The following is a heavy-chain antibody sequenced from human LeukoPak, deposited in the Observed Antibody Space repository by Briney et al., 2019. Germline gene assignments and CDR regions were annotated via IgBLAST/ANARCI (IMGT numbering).Heavy chain of an antibody. CDR2: IKSKADGGTT. D-gene: IGHD4-11*01. CDR1: GSTLSDAY. V-gene: IGHV3-15*01. CDR3: LAQYYFDF. Sequence: GGSLRLSCAASGSTLSDAYMSWVRQTPGKGLEWVGRIKSKADGGTTNYAAPVKGRFIISGDDSKSTLYLQLNSLKTEDTAVYYCLAQYYFDFWGQGTLVTVSS. J-gene: IGHJ4*02.